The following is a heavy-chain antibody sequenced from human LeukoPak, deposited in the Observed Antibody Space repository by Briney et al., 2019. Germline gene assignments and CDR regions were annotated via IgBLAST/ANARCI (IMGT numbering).Heavy chain of an antibody. CDR3: ATYCYGSGSYSFDY. CDR1: GGSFSGYY. J-gene: IGHJ4*02. CDR2: VNHSGST. D-gene: IGHD3-10*01. V-gene: IGHV4-34*01. Sequence: PSETLSLTCAVYGGSFSGYYWTWIRQTPGKGLEWIGEVNHSGSTNYNPSLKSRVTISVDTSKNQFSLKLSSVTAADTAVYYCATYCYGSGSYSFDYWGQGTLVTVSS.